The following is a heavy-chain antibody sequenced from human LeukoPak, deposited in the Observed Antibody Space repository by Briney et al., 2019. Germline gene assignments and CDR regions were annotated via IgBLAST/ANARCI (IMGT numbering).Heavy chain of an antibody. CDR3: ASGYSYGMNFDY. CDR1: GGSISSYY. J-gene: IGHJ4*02. V-gene: IGHV4-59*01. CDR2: IYYSGST. D-gene: IGHD5-18*01. Sequence: SETLSLTCTVSGGSISSYYWSWIRLPPGKGLERIGYIYYSGSTNYNPSLKSRVTISVDTSKNQFSLKLSSVTAADTAVYYCASGYSYGMNFDYWGQGTLVTVSS.